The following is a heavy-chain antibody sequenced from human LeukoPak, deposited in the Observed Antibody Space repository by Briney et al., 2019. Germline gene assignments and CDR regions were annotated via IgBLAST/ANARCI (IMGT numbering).Heavy chain of an antibody. CDR3: ARQSHYYGSGRSAFEI. CDR1: GGSISGYY. CDR2: IYYSGST. Sequence: SQTLSLTCTVSGGSISGYYWSWIRQPPGKGLEWIGYIYYSGSTNYNPSLKSRATISVDTSKNQFSLKLSSVTAADTAVFYCARQSHYYGSGRSAFEIWGQGTMVTVSS. V-gene: IGHV4-59*08. D-gene: IGHD3-10*01. J-gene: IGHJ3*02.